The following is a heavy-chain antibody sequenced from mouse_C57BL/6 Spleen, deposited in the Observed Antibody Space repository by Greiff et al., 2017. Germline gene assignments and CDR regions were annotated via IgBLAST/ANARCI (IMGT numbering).Heavy chain of an antibody. J-gene: IGHJ4*01. CDR1: GYTFTGYW. Sequence: VQVVESGAELMKPGASVKLSCKATGYTFTGYWIEWVKQRPGHGLEWIGEILPGSGSTNYNEKFKGKATFTADTSSNTAYMQLSSLTTEDSAIYYCARLGDYYGSSYGYAMDYWGQGTSVTVSS. V-gene: IGHV1-9*01. D-gene: IGHD1-1*01. CDR3: ARLGDYYGSSYGYAMDY. CDR2: ILPGSGST.